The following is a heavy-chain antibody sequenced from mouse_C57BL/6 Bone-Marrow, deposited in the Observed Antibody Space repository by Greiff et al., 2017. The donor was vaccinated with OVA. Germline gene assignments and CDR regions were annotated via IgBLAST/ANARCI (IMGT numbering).Heavy chain of an antibody. CDR1: GYTFTSYW. J-gene: IGHJ1*03. V-gene: IGHV1-64*01. CDR2: IHPNSGST. CDR3: ARDSLGYFDV. Sequence: VKLMESGAELVKPGASVKLSCKASGYTFTSYWMHWVKQRPGQGLEWIGMIHPNSGSTNYNEKFKSKATLTVDKSSSTAYMQLSSLTSEDSAVYYCARDSLGYFDVWGTGTTVTVSS.